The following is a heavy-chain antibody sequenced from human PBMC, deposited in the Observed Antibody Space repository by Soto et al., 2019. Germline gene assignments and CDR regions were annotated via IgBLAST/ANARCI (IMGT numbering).Heavy chain of an antibody. J-gene: IGHJ4*02. V-gene: IGHV1-18*01. CDR3: ARTPPGTITMVRGVKETFDDY. CDR1: GYTFTSYG. D-gene: IGHD3-10*01. CDR2: ISAYNGNT. Sequence: QVQLVQSGAEVKKPGASVKVSCKASGYTFTSYGISWVRQAPGQGLEWMGWISAYNGNTNYAQKLQGRVTMTTDTSTSTAYMELRSLRSDDTAVYYCARTPPGTITMVRGVKETFDDYWGQGTLVTVSS.